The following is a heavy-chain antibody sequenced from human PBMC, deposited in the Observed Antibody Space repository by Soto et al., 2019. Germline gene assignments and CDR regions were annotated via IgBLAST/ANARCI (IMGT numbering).Heavy chain of an antibody. D-gene: IGHD3-22*01. V-gene: IGHV3-23*01. Sequence: GESLKIACAASGFAFRNFAMNWVRQAPGKGLEWVSGISVSGGTTYYADSVRGRFTVSRDNSKNSVFLQMNSLRAEDTAVYFCAKGMYYYDSSGYRLFDYWGKGPLVTVSS. J-gene: IGHJ4*02. CDR1: GFAFRNFA. CDR2: ISVSGGTT. CDR3: AKGMYYYDSSGYRLFDY.